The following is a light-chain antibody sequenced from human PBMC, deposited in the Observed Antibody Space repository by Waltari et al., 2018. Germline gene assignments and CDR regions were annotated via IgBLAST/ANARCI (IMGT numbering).Light chain of an antibody. CDR1: GSYTGAGYD. CDR3: QSYDTSLSVV. CDR2: GSS. Sequence: QSVLTQPPSVSGAPGQRVTISCPGTGSYTGAGYDVPWYQQLPRAAPKLLIYGSSTRPLGVPDRFFGSTSGTSASLAITGLQAEDEADYYCQSYDTSLSVVFGGGTKLTVL. J-gene: IGLJ3*02. V-gene: IGLV1-40*01.